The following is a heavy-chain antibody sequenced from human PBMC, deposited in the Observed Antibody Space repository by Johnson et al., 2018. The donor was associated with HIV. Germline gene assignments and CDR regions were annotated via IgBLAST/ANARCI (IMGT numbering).Heavy chain of an antibody. Sequence: VKLVESGGGVVRPGGSLRLSCAASGFTFDDNAMTWVRQVPGKGLEWVSTINWSGGSTTYADSVKGRFTISRDNAKNSLYVQMNSLSAEDTALYYCARGEGAFDIWGQGTMVTVSS. V-gene: IGHV3-20*04. CDR3: ARGEGAFDI. J-gene: IGHJ3*02. CDR2: INWSGGST. CDR1: GFTFDDNA.